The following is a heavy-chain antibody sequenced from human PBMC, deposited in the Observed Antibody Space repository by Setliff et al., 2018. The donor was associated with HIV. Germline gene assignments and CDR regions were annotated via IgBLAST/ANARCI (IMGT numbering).Heavy chain of an antibody. Sequence: SETLSLPCAVYGGSFSGYYWSWIRQPPGKGLEWIGEINHSGSTNYNPSLQSRVTISVDTSKNQFSLKLSSVTAADTAVYYCARVDWSNAFDIWGQGTMVTVSS. CDR1: GGSFSGYY. J-gene: IGHJ3*02. CDR3: ARVDWSNAFDI. D-gene: IGHD2-21*01. CDR2: INHSGST. V-gene: IGHV4-34*01.